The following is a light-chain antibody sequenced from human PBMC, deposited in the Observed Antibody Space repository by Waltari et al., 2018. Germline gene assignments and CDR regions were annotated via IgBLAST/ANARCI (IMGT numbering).Light chain of an antibody. V-gene: IGKV3-11*01. CDR3: HQRGVWPPT. CDR2: DVS. J-gene: IGKJ2*01. CDR1: ENVYNY. Sequence: EIVLTQSPATLSLSPGEGATLSCRASENVYNYLAWYQQRPGQAPRLLIYDVSNGATGIPARFSCSGSGTDFTLSISSLEPEDFAVYYCHQRGVWPPTFGQGTKLQVK.